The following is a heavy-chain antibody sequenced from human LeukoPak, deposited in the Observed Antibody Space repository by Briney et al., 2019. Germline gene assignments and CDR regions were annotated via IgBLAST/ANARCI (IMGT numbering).Heavy chain of an antibody. CDR3: ARSGISGGAVAGPFLSSFDWFDP. V-gene: IGHV1-58*01. CDR2: IVVGSGNT. D-gene: IGHD6-19*01. J-gene: IGHJ5*02. CDR1: GFTFTSSA. Sequence: GASVKVSCKASGFTFTSSAVQWVRQARGQRLEWIGWIVVGSGNTNYANKFQERFTITRDMSTSTAYMELSSLRSEDTAVYYCARSGISGGAVAGPFLSSFDWFDPWGQGTLVTVSS.